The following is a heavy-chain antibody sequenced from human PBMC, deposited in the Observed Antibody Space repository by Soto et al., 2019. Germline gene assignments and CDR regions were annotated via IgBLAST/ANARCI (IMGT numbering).Heavy chain of an antibody. CDR2: IYYSGST. CDR1: GGSISSYY. Sequence: NPSETLSLTCTASGGSISSYYWSWIRQPPVKGLEWIGYIYYSGSTNYNPSLKSRVTISVDTSKNQFSLKLSSVTAADTAVYYCARTGLENWFDPWGQGTLVTVSS. CDR3: ARTGLENWFDP. V-gene: IGHV4-59*01. D-gene: IGHD1-1*01. J-gene: IGHJ5*02.